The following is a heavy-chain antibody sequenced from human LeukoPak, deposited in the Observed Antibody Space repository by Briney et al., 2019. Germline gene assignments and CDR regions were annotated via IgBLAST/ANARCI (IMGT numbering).Heavy chain of an antibody. J-gene: IGHJ5*02. CDR1: GASITSGFYY. CDR2: IYYSGTT. CDR3: ARDNDDGDYVGWFDP. V-gene: IGHV4-30-4*01. D-gene: IGHD4-17*01. Sequence: SETLSLTCTVSGASITSGFYYWSWLRQFPGKGLEWIGYIYYSGTTYYSPSLKSRLTISLDTSKNHLSLKLTSVTAADTAIYYCARDNDDGDYVGWFDPWGQGTLVTVSS.